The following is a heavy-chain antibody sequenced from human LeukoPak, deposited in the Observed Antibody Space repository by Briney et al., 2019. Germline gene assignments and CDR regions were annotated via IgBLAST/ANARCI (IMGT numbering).Heavy chain of an antibody. CDR2: IYYSGST. Sequence: SETLSLTCTVSGGSISSSTYYWGWIRQPPGKGLEWIGNIYYSGSTYYNPSLTSRVTISVDTSKNQFSLKLSSVTAADTAVYYCASLRKRGGAFDIWGQGTMVTVSS. V-gene: IGHV4-39*07. J-gene: IGHJ3*02. CDR3: ASLRKRGGAFDI. CDR1: GGSISSSTYY.